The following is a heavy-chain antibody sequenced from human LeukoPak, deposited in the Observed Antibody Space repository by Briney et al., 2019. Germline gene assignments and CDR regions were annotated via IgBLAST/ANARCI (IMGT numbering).Heavy chain of an antibody. Sequence: GGSLRLSCAASGFTFSNYEMNWVRQAPGKGLEWVAVISYDGSNKYYADSVKGRLTISRDNSKNTLYMQMNSLRPEDTGVYYCARDYSDAFDIWGRGKIVRVPS. CDR2: ISYDGSNK. D-gene: IGHD2-15*01. CDR3: ARDYSDAFDI. J-gene: IGHJ3*02. V-gene: IGHV3-30*04. CDR1: GFTFSNYE.